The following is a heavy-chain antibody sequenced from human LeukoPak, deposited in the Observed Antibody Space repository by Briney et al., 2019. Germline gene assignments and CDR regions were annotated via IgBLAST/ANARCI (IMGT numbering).Heavy chain of an antibody. Sequence: ASVKVSCKASGGTFSSYAISWVRQAPGQGLEWMGIINPSGGSTSYAQKFQGRVTMTRDTSTSTVYMELSSLRSEDTAVYYCARGVSGQSSGGYWGQGTLVTVSS. J-gene: IGHJ4*02. CDR3: ARGVSGQSSGGY. CDR2: INPSGGST. D-gene: IGHD6-25*01. V-gene: IGHV1-46*01. CDR1: GGTFSSYA.